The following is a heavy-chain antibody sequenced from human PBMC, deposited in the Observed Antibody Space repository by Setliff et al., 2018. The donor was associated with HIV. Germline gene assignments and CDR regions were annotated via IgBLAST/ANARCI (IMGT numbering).Heavy chain of an antibody. J-gene: IGHJ6*03. Sequence: SETLSLTCTVSGGSISSSNWWSWVRQPPGKGLELIGEIHHSGSTNYNPSLKSRVTISVDTSKKQFSLKLSSVTAADTAVYYCARPGRASYYYYMDVWGKGTTVTVSS. CDR2: IHHSGST. CDR3: ARPGRASYYYYMDV. CDR1: GGSISSSNW. V-gene: IGHV4-4*02. D-gene: IGHD3-10*01.